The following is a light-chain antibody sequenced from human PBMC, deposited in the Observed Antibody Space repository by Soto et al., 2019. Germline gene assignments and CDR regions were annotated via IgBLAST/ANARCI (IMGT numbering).Light chain of an antibody. CDR3: QQSYNIPIT. CDR2: AAS. V-gene: IGKV1-39*01. CDR1: QSISNY. J-gene: IGKJ5*01. Sequence: DIQMTQSPSSLSASVGDRVTITCRASQSISNYLSWYQHKPGKAPKVLIYAASSLQSGVPSRFSGSGSGTDFTLTISNVQPEDFATYCCQQSYNIPITFGQGTRLEI.